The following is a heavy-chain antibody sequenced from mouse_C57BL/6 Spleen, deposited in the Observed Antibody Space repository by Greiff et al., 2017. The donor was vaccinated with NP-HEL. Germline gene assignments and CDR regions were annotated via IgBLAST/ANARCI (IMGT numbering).Heavy chain of an antibody. CDR3: AIPYYGSSYFDY. J-gene: IGHJ2*01. Sequence: QVQLQQSGPELVKPGASVKISCKASGYAFSSSWMNWVKQRPGKGLEWIGRIYPGDGDTNYNGKFKGKATLTADKSSSTAYMQLSSLTSEDSAVYFCAIPYYGSSYFDYWGQGTTLTVSS. CDR1: GYAFSSSW. CDR2: IYPGDGDT. D-gene: IGHD1-1*01. V-gene: IGHV1-82*01.